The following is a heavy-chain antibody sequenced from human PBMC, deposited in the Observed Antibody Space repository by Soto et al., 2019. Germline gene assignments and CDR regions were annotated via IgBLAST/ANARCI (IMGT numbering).Heavy chain of an antibody. CDR1: GGSISSYY. J-gene: IGHJ4*02. CDR2: IYYSGST. V-gene: IGHV4-59*01. CDR3: ATSPAAIPYYFDY. D-gene: IGHD2-2*02. Sequence: LSLTCTVSGGSISSYYWSWIRQPPGKGLEWIGYIYYSGSTNYNPSLKSRVTISVDTSKNQFSLKLSSVTAADTAVYYCATSPAAIPYYFDYWGQGTLVTVSS.